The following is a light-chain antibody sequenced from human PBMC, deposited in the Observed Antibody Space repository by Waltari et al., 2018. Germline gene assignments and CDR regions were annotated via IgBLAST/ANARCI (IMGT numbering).Light chain of an antibody. V-gene: IGKV4-1*01. CDR3: QQYYSTPPT. J-gene: IGKJ1*01. CDR2: WAS. CDR1: QSVLYSPNNKNY. Sequence: DIVMTQSPDSLAVSLGERATINCKSSQSVLYSPNNKNYLAWYQQKPGQPPKLLIYWASTREAGVPDRVGGRGSGADFTLTISSLQAEDVAVYYCQQYYSTPPTFGQGTKVEIK.